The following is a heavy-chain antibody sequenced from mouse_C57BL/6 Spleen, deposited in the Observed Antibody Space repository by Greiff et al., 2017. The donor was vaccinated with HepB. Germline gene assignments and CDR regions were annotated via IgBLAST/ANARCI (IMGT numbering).Heavy chain of an antibody. CDR1: GYTFTDYY. CDR3: ARGATRMDY. V-gene: IGHV1-76*01. J-gene: IGHJ4*01. CDR2: IYPGSGNT. Sequence: VQLQQSGAELVRPGASVKLSCKASGYTFTDYYINWVKQRPGQGLEWIARIYPGSGNTYYNEKFKGKATLTAEKSSSTAYMQLSSLTSEDSAVYFCARGATRMDYWGQGTSVTVSS. D-gene: IGHD3-1*01.